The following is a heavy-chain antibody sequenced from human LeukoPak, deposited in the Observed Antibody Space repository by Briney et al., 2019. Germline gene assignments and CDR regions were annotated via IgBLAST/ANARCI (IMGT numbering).Heavy chain of an antibody. D-gene: IGHD1-26*01. CDR2: INTNTGNP. J-gene: IGHJ5*02. CDR3: ARALTNSLYSRWISSPNWFDP. V-gene: IGHV7-4-1*02. CDR1: GYTFTSYA. Sequence: ASVKVSCKASGYTFTSYAMNWVRQAPGQGLEWMGWINTNTGNPTYAQGFTGRFVFSLDTSVSTAYLQISSLKAEDTAVYYCARALTNSLYSRWISSPNWFDPWGQGTLVTVSS.